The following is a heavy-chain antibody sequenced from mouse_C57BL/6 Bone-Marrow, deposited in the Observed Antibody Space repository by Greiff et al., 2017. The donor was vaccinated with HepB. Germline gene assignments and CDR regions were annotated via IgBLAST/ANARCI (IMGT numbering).Heavy chain of an antibody. CDR1: GFTFSSYG. D-gene: IGHD1-1*01. CDR2: ISSGGSYT. J-gene: IGHJ3*01. CDR3: ARHLSGTTVVAPFAY. V-gene: IGHV5-6*02. Sequence: DVMLVESGGDLVKPGGSLKLSCAASGFTFSSYGMSWVRQTPDKRLEWVATISSGGSYTYYPDSVKGRFTISRDNAKNTLYLQMSRLKSEDTAMYYCARHLSGTTVVAPFAYWGQGTLVTVSA.